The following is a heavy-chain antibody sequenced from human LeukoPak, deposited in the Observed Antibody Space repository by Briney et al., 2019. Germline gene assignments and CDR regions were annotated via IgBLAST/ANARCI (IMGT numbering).Heavy chain of an antibody. Sequence: PSQTLSLTCTVSGGSISSGGYYWSWIRQHPGKGLEWIGYIYYSGSAYYNPSLKSRVTISVDTSKNQFSQKLSSVTAADTAVYYCVGEDYYYGMDVWGQGTTVTVSS. CDR2: IYYSGSA. J-gene: IGHJ6*02. CDR3: VGEDYYYGMDV. D-gene: IGHD2-21*01. CDR1: GGSISSGGYY. V-gene: IGHV4-31*03.